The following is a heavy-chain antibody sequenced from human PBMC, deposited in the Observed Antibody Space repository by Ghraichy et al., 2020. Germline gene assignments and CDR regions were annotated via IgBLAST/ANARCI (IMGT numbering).Heavy chain of an antibody. CDR1: GFTFSDHY. J-gene: IGHJ4*02. CDR3: VRARATLYPALDY. V-gene: IGHV3-72*01. CDR2: TRNKANSYTT. D-gene: IGHD1-26*01. Sequence: GGSLRLSCAVSGFTFSDHYMDWVRQAPGKGLEWVGRTRNKANSYTTEYAASVKGRFTISRDDSMKSLYLQMNSLKTEDTAVYYCVRARATLYPALDYWGQGTLVTVSS.